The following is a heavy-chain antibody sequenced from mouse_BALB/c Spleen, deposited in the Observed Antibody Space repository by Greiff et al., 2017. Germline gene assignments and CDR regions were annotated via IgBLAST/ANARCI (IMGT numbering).Heavy chain of an antibody. Sequence: VQLQQSGPELVKPGASVKISCKASGYAFSSSWMNWVKQRPGQGLEWIGRIYPGDGDTNYNGKFKGKATLTADKSSSTAYMQLSSLTSVDSAVYFCAFNWDYFAYWGQGTLVTVSA. V-gene: IGHV1-82*01. D-gene: IGHD4-1*02. J-gene: IGHJ3*01. CDR2: IYPGDGDT. CDR3: AFNWDYFAY. CDR1: GYAFSSSW.